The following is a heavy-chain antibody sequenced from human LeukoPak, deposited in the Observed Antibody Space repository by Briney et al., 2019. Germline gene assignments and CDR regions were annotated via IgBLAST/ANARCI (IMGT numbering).Heavy chain of an antibody. D-gene: IGHD2-15*01. CDR1: GYSISSGYY. CDR2: IYHSGST. J-gene: IGHJ4*02. Sequence: PSETLSLTCTVSGYSISSGYYWGWIRQPPGKGLEWIGSIYHSGSTNYNPSLKSRVTISVDTSKNQFSLKLSSVTAADTAVYYCARVPDCSGGSCYEHFDYWGQGTLVTVSS. V-gene: IGHV4-38-2*02. CDR3: ARVPDCSGGSCYEHFDY.